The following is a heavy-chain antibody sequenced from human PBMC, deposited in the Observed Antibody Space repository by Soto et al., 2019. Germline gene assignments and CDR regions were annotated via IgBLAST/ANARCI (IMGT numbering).Heavy chain of an antibody. J-gene: IGHJ6*02. D-gene: IGHD6-25*01. Sequence: QVQLVQSGAEVKKPGASVKVSCKASGYTFTSYDINWVRQATGQGLEWMGWMNPNSGNTGYAQKFQGRGTMTRNTSISTADRELSSLRSEDTAVYYCARGRGYRTDYYGMDVWGQGTTVTVSS. CDR2: MNPNSGNT. CDR1: GYTFTSYD. V-gene: IGHV1-8*01. CDR3: ARGRGYRTDYYGMDV.